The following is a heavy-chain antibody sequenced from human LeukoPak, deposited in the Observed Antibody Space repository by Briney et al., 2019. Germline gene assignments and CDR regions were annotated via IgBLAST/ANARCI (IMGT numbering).Heavy chain of an antibody. CDR3: ARCSGSWHFDY. Sequence: GESLQISCKGSGYSFTSYWLGWVRQMPGKGLEWMGITYPGDSDNRYSPSFQGQVTISADKSISTAYLQWSSLKASCTTMYDCARCSGSWHFDYWGQGTLVTVSS. CDR2: TYPGDSDN. CDR1: GYSFTSYW. D-gene: IGHD1-26*01. J-gene: IGHJ4*02. V-gene: IGHV5-51*01.